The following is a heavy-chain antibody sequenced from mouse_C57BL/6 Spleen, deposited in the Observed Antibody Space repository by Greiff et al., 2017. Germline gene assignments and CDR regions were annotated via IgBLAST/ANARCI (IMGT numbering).Heavy chain of an antibody. Sequence: VQLQQSGPELVKPGASVKIPCKASGYTFTDYNMDWVKQSHGKSLEWIGDINPNNGGTIYNQKFKGKATLTVDKSSSTAYMELRSLTSEDTAVYYCARGDYGNYGGYFDYWGQGTTLTVSS. CDR1: GYTFTDYN. V-gene: IGHV1-18*01. CDR3: ARGDYGNYGGYFDY. J-gene: IGHJ2*01. CDR2: INPNNGGT. D-gene: IGHD2-1*01.